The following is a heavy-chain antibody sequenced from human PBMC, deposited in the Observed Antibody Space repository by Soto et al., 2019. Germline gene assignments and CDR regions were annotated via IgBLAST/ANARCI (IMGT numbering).Heavy chain of an antibody. Sequence: QPGGSLRLSCAASGFTVSSNYMSWVRQAPGKGLEWVSVIYSGGSTYYADSVKGRFTISRDNSKNTLYLQMNSLRAEDTAVYYCARDHYYDSSGYPAYYYGMDVWGQGTTVTVSS. V-gene: IGHV3-53*01. CDR1: GFTVSSNY. CDR3: ARDHYYDSSGYPAYYYGMDV. J-gene: IGHJ6*02. CDR2: IYSGGST. D-gene: IGHD3-22*01.